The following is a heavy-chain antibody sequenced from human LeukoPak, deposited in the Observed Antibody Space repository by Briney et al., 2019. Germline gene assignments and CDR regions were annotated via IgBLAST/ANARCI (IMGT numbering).Heavy chain of an antibody. V-gene: IGHV3-23*01. Sequence: PGGSLRLSCAASGFTFSTYVMSWVRQAPGKGLEWVSAISGSGGSTYYADSVKGRFTISRDNSKNTLYLQMNSLGADDTAVYYCAKGNWRYFDYWGHGTLVTVSS. J-gene: IGHJ4*01. CDR1: GFTFSTYV. D-gene: IGHD1-1*01. CDR3: AKGNWRYFDY. CDR2: ISGSGGST.